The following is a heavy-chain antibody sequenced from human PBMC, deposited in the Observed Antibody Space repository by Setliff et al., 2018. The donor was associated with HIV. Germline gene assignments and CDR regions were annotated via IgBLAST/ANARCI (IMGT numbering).Heavy chain of an antibody. Sequence: ASVKVSCKAFGYSFTTYGISWVRQAPGQGLEWMGWISTYSDETSSSQNLQGRVTITADESTSTAYMALSSLRSEATAVYYCAPGGAARLINYWGQGTLVTVSS. V-gene: IGHV1-18*01. J-gene: IGHJ4*02. CDR3: APGGAARLINY. D-gene: IGHD6-6*01. CDR2: ISTYSDET. CDR1: GYSFTTYG.